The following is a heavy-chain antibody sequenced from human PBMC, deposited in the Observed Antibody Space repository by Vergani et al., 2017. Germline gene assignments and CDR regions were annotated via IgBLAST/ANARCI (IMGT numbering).Heavy chain of an antibody. V-gene: IGHV3-33*01. J-gene: IGHJ4*02. Sequence: QVQLVESGGGVVQPGRSLRLSCAASGFTFSSYGMHWVRQAPGKGLEWVAVIWYDGSNKYYADSVKGRFTISRDNSKNTLYLQMNRLRAEDTAVYYCARDGDITMVRGVSSLPDYWGQGTLVTVSS. CDR2: IWYDGSNK. CDR3: ARDGDITMVRGVSSLPDY. CDR1: GFTFSSYG. D-gene: IGHD3-10*01.